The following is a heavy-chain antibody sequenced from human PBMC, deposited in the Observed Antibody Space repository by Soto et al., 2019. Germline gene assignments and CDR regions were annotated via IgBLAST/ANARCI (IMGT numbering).Heavy chain of an antibody. CDR1: GFTFRIYA. V-gene: IGHV3-30-3*01. D-gene: IGHD2-15*01. Sequence: QVQLVESGGGVVQPGRSLRLSCAASGFTFRIYAMHWVRQAPGKGLECVAVISYDGSNKFYRDSVKGRFTISRDNSKNTLYLRIHSLRYEDTAVYYCARRHRAYIAVVIGARPGEYGVDVWGQGTTVTVSS. CDR2: ISYDGSNK. CDR3: ARRHRAYIAVVIGARPGEYGVDV. J-gene: IGHJ6*02.